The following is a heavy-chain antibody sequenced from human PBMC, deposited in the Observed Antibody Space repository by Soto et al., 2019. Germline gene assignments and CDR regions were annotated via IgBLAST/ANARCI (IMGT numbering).Heavy chain of an antibody. CDR2: ISYDGSNK. J-gene: IGHJ4*02. CDR1: GFTFSSYG. D-gene: IGHD3-3*01. CDR3: AKGIFFWSGSPTDFDY. V-gene: IGHV3-30*18. Sequence: QVQLVESGGGVVQPGRSLRLSCAASGFTFSSYGMHWVRQAPGKGLEWVAVISYDGSNKYYADSVKGRFTISRDNSKNTLYLQMNSLRAEDTAVYYCAKGIFFWSGSPTDFDYWGQGTLVTVSS.